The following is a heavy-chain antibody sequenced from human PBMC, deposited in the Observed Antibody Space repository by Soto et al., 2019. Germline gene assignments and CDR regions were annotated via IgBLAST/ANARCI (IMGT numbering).Heavy chain of an antibody. CDR3: ARDQVSAATRQTYYYHGMDV. V-gene: IGHV3-33*01. D-gene: IGHD6-25*01. CDR2: IWYDGSNK. CDR1: GFTFSSYG. J-gene: IGHJ6*02. Sequence: QVQLVESGGGVVQPGRSLRLSCAASGFTFSSYGMHWVRQAPGKGLEWVAVIWYDGSNKYYADSVKGRFTISRDNSKNTLYLQMNSLRAEDTAVYYCARDQVSAATRQTYYYHGMDVWGQGTTVTVSS.